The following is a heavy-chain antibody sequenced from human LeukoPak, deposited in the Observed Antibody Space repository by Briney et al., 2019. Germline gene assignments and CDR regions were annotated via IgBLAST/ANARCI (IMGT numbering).Heavy chain of an antibody. CDR3: ARCFMAKPRYFDWFGVRNYNWFDP. D-gene: IGHD3-9*01. Sequence: PSETLSLTCAVYGGSFSGYYWSWIRQPPGKGMEWIGEINHSGSTNCNPSLKSRVTISVDTSKNQFSLKLSSVTAADTAVYYCARCFMAKPRYFDWFGVRNYNWFDPWGQGTLVTVSS. V-gene: IGHV4-34*01. CDR1: GGSFSGYY. J-gene: IGHJ5*02. CDR2: INHSGST.